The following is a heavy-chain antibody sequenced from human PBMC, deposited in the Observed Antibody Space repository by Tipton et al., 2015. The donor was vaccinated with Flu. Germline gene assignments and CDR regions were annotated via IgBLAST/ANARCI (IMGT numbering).Heavy chain of an antibody. V-gene: IGHV4-38-2*02. CDR3: ARSTYYYGSGSADY. CDR2: ISHSGRT. Sequence: TLSLTCTVSGDSIKSDYYWGWIRQPPGKGLEWIGCISHSGRTYYNPSLKSRVTISVDTAKNQFSQRLSSVTAADTAVYYCARSTYYYGSGSADYWGQGTLVTVSS. D-gene: IGHD3-10*01. CDR1: GDSIKSDYY. J-gene: IGHJ4*02.